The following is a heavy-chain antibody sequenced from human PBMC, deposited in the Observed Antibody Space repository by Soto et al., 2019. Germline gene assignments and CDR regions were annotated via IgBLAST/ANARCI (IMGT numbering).Heavy chain of an antibody. CDR3: ASDTLFDY. CDR2: ISYDGSNK. V-gene: IGHV3-30*03. CDR1: GFTFSSYG. Sequence: GGSLRLSCAASGFTFSSYGMHWVRQAPGKGLEWVAVISYDGSNKYYADSVKGRFTISRDNSKNTLYLQMNSLRAEDTAVYYCASDTLFDYWGQGTLVTVSS. D-gene: IGHD2-2*02. J-gene: IGHJ4*02.